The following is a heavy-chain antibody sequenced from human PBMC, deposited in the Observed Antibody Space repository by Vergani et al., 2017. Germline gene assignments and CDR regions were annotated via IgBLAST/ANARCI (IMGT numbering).Heavy chain of an antibody. CDR3: AKTAVAGTPPFDY. CDR2: IWYDGSNK. D-gene: IGHD6-19*01. CDR1: GFTFSSYG. J-gene: IGHJ4*02. V-gene: IGHV3-33*06. Sequence: QVQLVESGGGVVQPGRSLRLSCAASGFTFSSYGMHWVRQAPGKGLEWVAVIWYDGSNKYYADSVKGRFTISRDNSKNTLYLQMNSLRAEDTAVYYCAKTAVAGTPPFDYWGQGTLVTVSS.